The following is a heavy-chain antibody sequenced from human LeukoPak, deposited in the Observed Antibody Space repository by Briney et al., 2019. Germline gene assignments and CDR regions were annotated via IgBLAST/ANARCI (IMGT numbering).Heavy chain of an antibody. CDR1: RFTFSNAW. CDR3: TTGVGIVGATRGSWGLDP. V-gene: IGHV3-15*01. CDR2: IKSKTDGGTT. D-gene: IGHD1-26*01. J-gene: IGHJ5*02. Sequence: GGSLRLSCAASRFTFSNAWMSWVRQAPGKGLEWVGRIKSKTDGGTTDYAAPVKGRFTISRDDSKNTLYLQMNSLKTEDTAVYYCTTGVGIVGATRGSWGLDPWGQGTLVTVSS.